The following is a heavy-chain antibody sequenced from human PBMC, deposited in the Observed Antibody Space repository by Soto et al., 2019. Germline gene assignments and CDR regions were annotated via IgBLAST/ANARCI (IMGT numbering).Heavy chain of an antibody. CDR3: ARESAYYSPDD. D-gene: IGHD3-10*01. CDR1: GNTFISSS. J-gene: IGHJ4*02. CDR2: IIPVLGTT. V-gene: IGHV1-69*08. Sequence: QVQLVQSGAEVKKPGSSVKVSCKTSGNTFISSSITWVRQAPGQGLEWMGKIIPVLGTTQYTQKFQGRLTMTADKSTSTAYMELSRLRSEDTAIYFCARESAYYSPDDWGQGTLVTVSS.